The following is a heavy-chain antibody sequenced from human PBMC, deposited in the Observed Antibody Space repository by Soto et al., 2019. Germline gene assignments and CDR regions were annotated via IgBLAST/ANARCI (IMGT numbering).Heavy chain of an antibody. CDR3: ARGRLLGPFDY. Sequence: EVPLVESGEGLVQPGGSLRLSCAASGFTFSSYAMHWVRQAPGKGLEYVSAISSNGGSTYYADSVKGRFTISRDNSKNTLYLQMGSLRAEDMAVYYCARGRLLGPFDYWGQGTLVTVSS. CDR2: ISSNGGST. J-gene: IGHJ4*02. CDR1: GFTFSSYA. V-gene: IGHV3-64*02. D-gene: IGHD2-21*02.